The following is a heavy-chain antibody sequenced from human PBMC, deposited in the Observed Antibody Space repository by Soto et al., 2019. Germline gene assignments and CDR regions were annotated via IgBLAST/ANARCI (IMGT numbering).Heavy chain of an antibody. D-gene: IGHD3-10*01. J-gene: IGHJ3*02. CDR1: GGSFSGYY. CDR3: ARDGIGSDVFDI. Sequence: QVQLQQWGAGLLKPSETLSLTCAVYGGSFSGYYWSWIRQSPGKGLEWIGEINHSGSTNYNPSLRSRATVSVNTSENQFSLKLRSVIAADTAVYYYARDGIGSDVFDIWGQGTMVTVSS. V-gene: IGHV4-34*01. CDR2: INHSGST.